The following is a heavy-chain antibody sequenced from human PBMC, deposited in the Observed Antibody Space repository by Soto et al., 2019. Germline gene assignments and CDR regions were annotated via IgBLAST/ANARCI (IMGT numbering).Heavy chain of an antibody. J-gene: IGHJ4*02. CDR1: GFTFSSYA. CDR2: ISYDGSNK. D-gene: IGHD5-12*01. V-gene: IGHV3-30*18. CDR3: AKDRGYSGYDSLDY. Sequence: QVQLVESGGGVVQPGRSLTLSCAASGFTFSSYAMHWVRQAPGKGLEWVALISYDGSNKNYGDSVKGRFTISRDNSKNTLYLQMNSLRAEDTAVYYCAKDRGYSGYDSLDYWGQGNLVTVSS.